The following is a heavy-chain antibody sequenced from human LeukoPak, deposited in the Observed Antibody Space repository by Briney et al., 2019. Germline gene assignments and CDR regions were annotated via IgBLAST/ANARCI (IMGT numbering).Heavy chain of an antibody. CDR1: GFTFSDYY. CDR2: ISSSGSTI. CDR3: ARGSYGGYDYWYYYYYYMDV. J-gene: IGHJ6*03. V-gene: IGHV3-11*04. Sequence: KPGGSLRLSCAASGFTFSDYYMSWIRQAPGKGLEWVSYISSSGSTIYYADSVKGRFTISRDNAKNSLYLQMNSLRAEDTAVYYCARGSYGGYDYWYYYYYYMDVWGKGTTVTVSS. D-gene: IGHD5-12*01.